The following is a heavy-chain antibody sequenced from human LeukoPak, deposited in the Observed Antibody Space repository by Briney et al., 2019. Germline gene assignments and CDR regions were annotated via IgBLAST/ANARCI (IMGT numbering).Heavy chain of an antibody. V-gene: IGHV3-48*03. Sequence: GGSLRLSCAASGFTFSSYEMNWVRQARGKGLEWVSYISSSGSTIYYADSVKGRFTISRDNAKNSLYLQMNSLRAEDTAVYYCARDPGGAFDYWGQGTLVTVSS. CDR3: ARDPGGAFDY. CDR1: GFTFSSYE. J-gene: IGHJ4*02. D-gene: IGHD3-16*01. CDR2: ISSSGSTI.